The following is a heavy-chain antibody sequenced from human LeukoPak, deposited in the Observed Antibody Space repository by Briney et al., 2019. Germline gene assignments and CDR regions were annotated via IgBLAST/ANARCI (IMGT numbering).Heavy chain of an antibody. CDR3: VRRQWELQYFDL. Sequence: PSETLSLTCTVSGGSISSYYWSWIRQPPGKGLEWIGHIYGSGSTNYNPSLKSRVTLSVDTSKNQFSLKLNSVTAADTAVYYCVRRQWELQYFDLWGRGTLVAVSS. CDR2: IYGSGST. J-gene: IGHJ2*01. CDR1: GGSISSYY. V-gene: IGHV4-59*01. D-gene: IGHD1-26*01.